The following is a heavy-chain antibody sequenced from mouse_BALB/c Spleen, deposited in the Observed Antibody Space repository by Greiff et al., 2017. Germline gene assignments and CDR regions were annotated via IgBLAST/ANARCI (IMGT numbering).Heavy chain of an antibody. CDR2: IRNKANGYTT. CDR1: GFTFTDYY. J-gene: IGHJ4*01. CDR3: ARDRDGYD. Sequence: EVMLVESGGGLVQPGGSLRLSCATSGFTFTDYYMSWVRQPPGKALEWLGFIRNKANGYTTEYSASVKGRFTISRDNSQSILYLQMNTLRAEDSATYYCARDRDGYDWGQGTSVTVSS. V-gene: IGHV7-3*02. D-gene: IGHD2-2*01.